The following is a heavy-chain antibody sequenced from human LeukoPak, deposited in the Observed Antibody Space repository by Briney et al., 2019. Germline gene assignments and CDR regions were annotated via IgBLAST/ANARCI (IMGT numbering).Heavy chain of an antibody. Sequence: GGSLRLSCAASGLTFSNAWMCWVRQAPGKGLEWVGRITSKTDGGTTDYAAPVKGRFTISRDDSKNTLYLQMNSLKTEDTAIYYCTTDLVSLWDHWGQGTLATVSS. D-gene: IGHD3-16*01. CDR3: TTDLVSLWDH. V-gene: IGHV3-15*01. J-gene: IGHJ4*02. CDR2: ITSKTDGGTT. CDR1: GLTFSNAW.